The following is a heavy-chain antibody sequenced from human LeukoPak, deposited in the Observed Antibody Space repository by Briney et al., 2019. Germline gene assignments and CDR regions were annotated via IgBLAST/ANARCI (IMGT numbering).Heavy chain of an antibody. CDR1: GFTFSSYS. CDR3: ARGLRGGEYYFDY. J-gene: IGHJ4*02. D-gene: IGHD3-16*01. V-gene: IGHV3-21*01. Sequence: GGSLRLSCAASGFTFSSYSMNWVRQAPGKGLEWVSSISDSSSDIYYADSVKGRFTISRDNAKNSLYLQMNSLRAEDTAVYYCARGLRGGEYYFDYWGQGTLVTVSS. CDR2: ISDSSSDI.